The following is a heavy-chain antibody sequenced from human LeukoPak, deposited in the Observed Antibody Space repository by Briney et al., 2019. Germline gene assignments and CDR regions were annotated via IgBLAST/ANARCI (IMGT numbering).Heavy chain of an antibody. D-gene: IGHD2-21*02. CDR1: AFTFGSYW. J-gene: IGHJ3*01. CDR2: INRDGSKN. CDR3: ARDSSPYCGDDCYFDAFDL. Sequence: GGPLRLSCAASAFTFGSYWMTWVRQAPGKGLEWVANINRDGSKNHFVDSVKGRFTISRDNAKNFLYLQMNSLRAEDTAVYFCARDSSPYCGDDCYFDAFDLWGQGTMVTVSS. V-gene: IGHV3-7*03.